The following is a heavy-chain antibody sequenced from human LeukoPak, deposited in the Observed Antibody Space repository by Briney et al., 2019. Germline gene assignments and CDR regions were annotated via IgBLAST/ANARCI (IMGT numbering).Heavy chain of an antibody. CDR1: GGSISSSSYY. CDR3: ARGLSGLGPSTLTTVVAYYFDY. V-gene: IGHV4-39*02. CDR2: IYYSGST. D-gene: IGHD4-17*01. J-gene: IGHJ4*02. Sequence: PSETLSLTCTVSGGSISSSSYYWGWIRQPPGTGLEWIGTIYYSGSTYYNPSLKSRVTISVGTSKNHFSLKLSSVTAADTAVYYCARGLSGLGPSTLTTVVAYYFDYWGQGTLVTVSS.